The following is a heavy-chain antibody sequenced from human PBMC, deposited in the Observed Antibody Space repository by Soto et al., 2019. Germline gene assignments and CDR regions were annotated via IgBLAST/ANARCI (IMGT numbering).Heavy chain of an antibody. CDR3: AKDLTEVVVITTCFDY. Sequence: QVQLVESGGGVVQPGRSLRLSCAASGFTFSSYGMHWVRQAPGKGLEWVAVISYDGSNKYYADSVKGRFTISRDNSKNKLYLQMNSLRAEDTAVYYCAKDLTEVVVITTCFDYWGQGTLVTVSS. CDR2: ISYDGSNK. CDR1: GFTFSSYG. V-gene: IGHV3-30*18. D-gene: IGHD3-22*01. J-gene: IGHJ4*02.